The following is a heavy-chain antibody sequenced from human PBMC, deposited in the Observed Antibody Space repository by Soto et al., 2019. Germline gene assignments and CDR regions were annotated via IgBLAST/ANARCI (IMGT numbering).Heavy chain of an antibody. D-gene: IGHD3-3*01. CDR3: ARVTDGDFWSGSRYYFDY. V-gene: IGHV3-7*01. CDR1: GFTFSSYW. CDR2: IKQDGSEK. Sequence: GGSLRLSCAASGFTFSSYWMSWVRQAPGKGLEWVANIKQDGSEKYYVDSVRGRFTISRDNAKNSLYLQMNSLRAEDTAVYYCARVTDGDFWSGSRYYFDYWGQGTLVTVSS. J-gene: IGHJ4*02.